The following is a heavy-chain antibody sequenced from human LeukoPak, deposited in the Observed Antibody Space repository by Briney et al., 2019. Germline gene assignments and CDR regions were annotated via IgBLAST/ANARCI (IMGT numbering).Heavy chain of an antibody. J-gene: IGHJ4*02. Sequence: SETLSLTCTVSGGSISSYYWSWIRQPPGKGLEWIGCIYYSGSTNYNPSLKSRVTISVDTSKNQFSLKLSSVTAADTAVYYCARMGTSGFFDYWGQGTLVTVSS. CDR3: ARMGTSGFFDY. V-gene: IGHV4-59*01. D-gene: IGHD6-19*01. CDR2: IYYSGST. CDR1: GGSISSYY.